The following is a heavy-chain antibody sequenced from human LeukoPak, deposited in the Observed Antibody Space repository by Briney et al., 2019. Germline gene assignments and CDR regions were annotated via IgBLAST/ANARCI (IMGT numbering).Heavy chain of an antibody. CDR3: AREDAITMVRGVSLGY. V-gene: IGHV3-30*03. J-gene: IGHJ4*02. D-gene: IGHD3-10*01. Sequence: GGSLRLSCAASGFTFSSYGMHWVRQAPGKGLEWVAVISYDGSNKYYADSVKGRFTISRDNSKNTLYLQMNSLRAEDTAVYYCAREDAITMVRGVSLGYWGQGTLVTVSS. CDR1: GFTFSSYG. CDR2: ISYDGSNK.